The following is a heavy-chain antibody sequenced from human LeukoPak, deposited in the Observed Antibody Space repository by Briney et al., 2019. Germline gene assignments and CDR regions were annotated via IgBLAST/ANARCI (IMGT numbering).Heavy chain of an antibody. CDR1: GFTFSSYD. D-gene: IGHD3-22*01. Sequence: GGSLRLSCAASGFTFSSYDMNWVRQAPGKGLEWVAVISYDGSNKYYADSEKGRFSISRDNSKNTLYLQMNSLRAEDTAVYYCAREDYYDSLDAFDIWGQGTMVTVSS. CDR3: AREDYYDSLDAFDI. V-gene: IGHV3-30-3*01. CDR2: ISYDGSNK. J-gene: IGHJ3*02.